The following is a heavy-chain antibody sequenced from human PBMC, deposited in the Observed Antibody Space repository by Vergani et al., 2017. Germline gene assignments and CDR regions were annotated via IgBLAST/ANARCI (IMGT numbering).Heavy chain of an antibody. CDR2: ISGSGGST. D-gene: IGHD2-15*01. CDR1: GFTFSSYA. Sequence: EVQLLESGGGLVKPGGSLRLSCAASGFTFSSYAMSGVRQAPGKGLEWVSAISGSGGSTYYADSVKGRFTISRDNSKNTLYLQMNSLRAEDTAVYYCAKPTAGCSGGSCPSDYWGQGTLVTVSS. V-gene: IGHV3-23*01. J-gene: IGHJ4*02. CDR3: AKPTAGCSGGSCPSDY.